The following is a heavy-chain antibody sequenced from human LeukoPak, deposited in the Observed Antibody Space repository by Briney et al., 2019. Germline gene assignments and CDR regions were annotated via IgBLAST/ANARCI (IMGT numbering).Heavy chain of an antibody. V-gene: IGHV4-34*01. CDR2: INHSGST. CDR3: ARARGTYSRSSGFDY. J-gene: IGHJ4*02. CDR1: GGSFSGYY. Sequence: SETLSLTCAVYGGSFSGYYWSWIRQPPGKGLEWIGEINHSGSTNYNPSLKSRVTISVDTSKNQFSLKLTSVTAADTAVYYCARARGTYSRSSGFDYWGQGTLVTVSS. D-gene: IGHD6-6*01.